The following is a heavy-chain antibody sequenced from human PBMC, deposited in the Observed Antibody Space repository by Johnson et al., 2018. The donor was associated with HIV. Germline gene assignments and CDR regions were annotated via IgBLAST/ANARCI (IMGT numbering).Heavy chain of an antibody. CDR3: AKDLRVGTDAFDI. CDR2: ISGGGDGT. J-gene: IGHJ3*02. V-gene: IGHV3-23*04. CDR1: GFTFSDYY. D-gene: IGHD1-26*01. Sequence: VQLVESGGGLVKPGGSLRLSCAASGFTFSDYYMSWIRQPPGKGLEWVSGISGGGDGTNYADSVKGRLTIYRDNFKNTLYLQMNSLRAEDTAVYYCAKDLRVGTDAFDIWGQGTMVTVSS.